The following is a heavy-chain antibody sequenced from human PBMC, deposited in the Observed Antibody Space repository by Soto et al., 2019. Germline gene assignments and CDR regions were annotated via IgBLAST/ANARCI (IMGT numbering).Heavy chain of an antibody. V-gene: IGHV4-59*01. D-gene: IGHD3-10*01. CDR3: ARVVRQGNYGSGSHAFDI. CDR2: IYYSGST. Sequence: SETLSLTCTVSGGSISSYYWSWIRQPPGKGLEWIGYIYYSGSTNYSPSLKSRVTISVDTSKNQFSLKLSSVTAADTAVYYCARVVRQGNYGSGSHAFDIWGQGTMVTVSS. J-gene: IGHJ3*02. CDR1: GGSISSYY.